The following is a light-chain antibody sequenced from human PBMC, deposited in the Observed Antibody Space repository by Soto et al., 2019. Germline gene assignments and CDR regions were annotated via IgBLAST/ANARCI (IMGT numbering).Light chain of an antibody. CDR2: AAS. V-gene: IGKV3-20*01. CDR3: QQYGNSPIT. Sequence: EIVLTQSPGTLSLSPGERATLSCRASQSVSSTYLAWYRQKPGQAPRXXMYAASSRAAGIPDRFSGSGSGTDFTITITRLEPEDFALYYCQQYGNSPITFGQGTRLEIK. CDR1: QSVSSTY. J-gene: IGKJ5*01.